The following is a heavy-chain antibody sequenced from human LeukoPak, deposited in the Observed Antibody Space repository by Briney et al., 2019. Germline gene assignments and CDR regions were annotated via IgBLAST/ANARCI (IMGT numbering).Heavy chain of an antibody. CDR2: IWHDGSYK. Sequence: PGGSLRLSCAASGFTFSDYYMHWVRQAPGKGLEWVAVIWHDGSYKYYSESVKGRFTISRDTSKNTLYLQMNSLRDEDTAVYYCAKAIGAPKVGYCSSGSCYVPVYFDFWGQGTLVTVSS. CDR3: AKAIGAPKVGYCSSGSCYVPVYFDF. D-gene: IGHD2-2*03. CDR1: GFTFSDYY. J-gene: IGHJ4*02. V-gene: IGHV3-33*06.